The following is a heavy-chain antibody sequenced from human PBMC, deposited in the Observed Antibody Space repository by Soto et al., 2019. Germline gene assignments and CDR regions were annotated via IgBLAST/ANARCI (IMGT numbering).Heavy chain of an antibody. V-gene: IGHV3-15*07. Sequence: ESGGGLVKPGGSLSPSCAAPGFTFSNAWMNWVRQPPGKGLNWAGGIKSKTDGGTTDYAAPVKGRFTISRDDSKNTLYLQMNSLKTEDTAVYYCTTDWFYYGGDCHFDYWGQGTLVTVSS. CDR3: TTDWFYYGGDCHFDY. CDR1: GFTFSNAW. CDR2: IKSKTDGGTT. D-gene: IGHD2-21*02. J-gene: IGHJ4*02.